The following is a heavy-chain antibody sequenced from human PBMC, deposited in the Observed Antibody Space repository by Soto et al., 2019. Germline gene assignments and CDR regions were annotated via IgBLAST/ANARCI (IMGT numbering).Heavy chain of an antibody. CDR1: GGSFSSYA. Sequence: QVQLVQSGAEVKKPGSSVKVSCKASGGSFSSYAISWVRQAPGQGPECMGGIIPSFGTPSYAQKFQGRVTITADESTSTAYMELSSLRSEDTAVYYCAREYRSSSGRFDNWGQGTLVTVSS. CDR2: IIPSFGTP. V-gene: IGHV1-69*01. D-gene: IGHD6-6*01. J-gene: IGHJ4*02. CDR3: AREYRSSSGRFDN.